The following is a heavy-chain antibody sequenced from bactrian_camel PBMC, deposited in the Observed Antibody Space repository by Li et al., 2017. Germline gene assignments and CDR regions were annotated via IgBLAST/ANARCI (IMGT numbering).Heavy chain of an antibody. CDR3: AAGKRLNSDWSRADNWPY. D-gene: IGHD8*01. V-gene: IGHV3S53*01. CDR1: GRIDRSYS. CDR2: IDMDGRP. Sequence: HVQLVESGGGSVQAGGSLRLTCTASGRIDRSYSWGWLRQDPGKEREGVATIDMDGRPHYTDSVKGRFNISQDTAKNTVYLQMNSLTSEDTAMYYCAAGKRLNSDWSRADNWPYWGQGTQVTV. J-gene: IGHJ4*01.